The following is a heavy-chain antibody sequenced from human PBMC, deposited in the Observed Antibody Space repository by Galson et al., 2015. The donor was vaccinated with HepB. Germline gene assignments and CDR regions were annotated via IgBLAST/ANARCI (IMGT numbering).Heavy chain of an antibody. D-gene: IGHD5-24*01. CDR1: GHTFGTYL. CDR2: VSPYNGDT. V-gene: IGHV1-18*01. Sequence: SVKDAGKESGHTFGTYLIAWVRQAPGQGLEWMGRVSPYNGDTQYAPELQDRVTVTADTSTNTAYLELKDLRFDDTAVYYCARGGMATIGGPTFDSWGHGTLVTVSS. J-gene: IGHJ4*01. CDR3: ARGGMATIGGPTFDS.